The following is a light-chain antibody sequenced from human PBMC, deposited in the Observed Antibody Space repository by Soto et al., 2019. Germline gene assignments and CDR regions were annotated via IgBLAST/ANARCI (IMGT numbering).Light chain of an antibody. CDR1: SSNIGSNY. Sequence: QSVLTQPPSASGTPGQRVTISCSGSSSNIGSNYVYWYQQLPGTAPKLLIYRNNQRPSGVPDRFSGSKSGTSASLAISGLRSEDESDYYCAAWDDSLSAFCVFGTGTKATVL. CDR3: AAWDDSLSAFCV. V-gene: IGLV1-47*01. CDR2: RNN. J-gene: IGLJ1*01.